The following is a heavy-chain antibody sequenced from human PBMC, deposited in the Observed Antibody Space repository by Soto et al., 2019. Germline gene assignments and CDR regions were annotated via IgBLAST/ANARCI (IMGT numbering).Heavy chain of an antibody. CDR3: AKLTYPSDSTGYYYERVSGWIDS. D-gene: IGHD3-22*01. CDR1: GFMFSSYA. J-gene: IGHJ5*01. V-gene: IGHV3-23*01. CDR2: ISASGGTA. Sequence: VGSLRLSCAASGFMFSSYAMGWVRQAPGKGLEWVSSISASGGTANLADSVEGRCTISRDNSKSTLYLQMNSLRAEDTAVYYCAKLTYPSDSTGYYYERVSGWIDSWGQGTLVTVSS.